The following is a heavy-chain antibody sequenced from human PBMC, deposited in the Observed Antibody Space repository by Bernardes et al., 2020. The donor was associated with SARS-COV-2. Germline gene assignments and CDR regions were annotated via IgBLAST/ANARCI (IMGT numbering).Heavy chain of an antibody. V-gene: IGHV3-66*01. D-gene: IGHD1-26*01. CDR2: IDAAGST. Sequence: GSLRLSCEVSGFTVSSNYMSWVRQAPGKGLEWVSVIDAAGSTYYADSVRGRFIISRDSSKNTLYLQMNNLRAEDTAVYYCARDTHTRERADYWGQGTLVTVSS. J-gene: IGHJ4*02. CDR1: GFTVSSNY. CDR3: ARDTHTRERADY.